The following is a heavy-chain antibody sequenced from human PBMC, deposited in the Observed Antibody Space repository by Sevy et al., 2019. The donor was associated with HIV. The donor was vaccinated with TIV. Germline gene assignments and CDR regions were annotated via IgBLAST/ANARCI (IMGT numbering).Heavy chain of an antibody. J-gene: IGHJ6*02. CDR3: TTDGTHYDFWSGYRHDYYYYYGMDV. V-gene: IGHV3-15*01. D-gene: IGHD3-3*01. CDR1: GFTFSNAW. Sequence: GGSLRLSCAASGFTFSNAWMSWVRQAPGKGLEWVGRIKSKTDGGTTDYAAPVKGRFTISREDSKNTLDLQMNSLKTRDTAVYYCTTDGTHYDFWSGYRHDYYYYYGMDVWGQGTTVTVSS. CDR2: IKSKTDGGTT.